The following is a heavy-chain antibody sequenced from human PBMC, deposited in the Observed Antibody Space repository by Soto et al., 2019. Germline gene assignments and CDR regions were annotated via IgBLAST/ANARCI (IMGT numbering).Heavy chain of an antibody. Sequence: EVQLLESGGGLVQPGGSLRLSCAASGFTFSLYAMTWVRQPPGKGLECVLVISGSGGSTYYADSVKGRFTISRDNSKNTLYLQMNSLRAEDTAVYYCAKTKNYGGNSGFLGEFDYWGQGTLVTVSS. CDR1: GFTFSLYA. CDR3: AKTKNYGGNSGFLGEFDY. D-gene: IGHD4-17*01. CDR2: ISGSGGST. V-gene: IGHV3-23*01. J-gene: IGHJ4*02.